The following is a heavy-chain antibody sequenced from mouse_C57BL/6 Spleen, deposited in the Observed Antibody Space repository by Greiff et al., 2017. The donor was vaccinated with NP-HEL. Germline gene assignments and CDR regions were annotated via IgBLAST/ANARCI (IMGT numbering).Heavy chain of an antibody. J-gene: IGHJ1*03. CDR2: INPSSGYT. V-gene: IGHV1-4*01. CDR1: GYTFTSYT. D-gene: IGHD1-1*01. Sequence: VQLQQSGAELARPGASVKMSCKASGYTFTSYTMHWVKQRPGQGLEWIGYINPSSGYTKYNQKFKDKATLTADKSSSTAYMQLSSLTSEDSAVYYCARSDYGSPSVYWYFDVWGTGTTVTVSS. CDR3: ARSDYGSPSVYWYFDV.